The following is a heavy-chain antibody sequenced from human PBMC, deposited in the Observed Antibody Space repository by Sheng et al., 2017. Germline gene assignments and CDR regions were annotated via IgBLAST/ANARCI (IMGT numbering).Heavy chain of an antibody. Sequence: QVQLVESGGGVVQPGRSLRLSCAASGFTFSSYGMHWVRQAPGKGLEWVAVIWYDGSNKYYADSVKGRFTISRDNSKNTLYLQMNSLRAEDTAVYYCAGGVAFGEKTGAFDIWGQGTMVTVSS. CDR3: AGGVAFGEKTGAFDI. J-gene: IGHJ3*02. D-gene: IGHD3-16*01. CDR2: IWYDGSNK. CDR1: GFTFSSYG. V-gene: IGHV3-33*01.